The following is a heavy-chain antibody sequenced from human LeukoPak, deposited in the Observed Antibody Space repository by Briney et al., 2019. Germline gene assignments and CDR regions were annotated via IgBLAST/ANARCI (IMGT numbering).Heavy chain of an antibody. Sequence: HPGGSLRLSCAASGFTFSSYGMHWVRQAPGKGLEWVAVITYDGSNKYYADSVKGRFTISRDNSKNTLHLQMNSLRAEDTAVYCCAKERLPVYSSSGIDYWGQGTLVTVSS. CDR2: ITYDGSNK. V-gene: IGHV3-30*18. D-gene: IGHD6-6*01. CDR1: GFTFSSYG. J-gene: IGHJ4*02. CDR3: AKERLPVYSSSGIDY.